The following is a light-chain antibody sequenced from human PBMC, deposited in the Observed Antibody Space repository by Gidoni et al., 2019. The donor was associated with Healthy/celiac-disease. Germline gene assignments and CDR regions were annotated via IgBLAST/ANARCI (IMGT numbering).Light chain of an antibody. V-gene: IGKV4-1*01. J-gene: IGKJ2*01. Sequence: DIVMTQSPDSLAVSLGERATINCKSSQSVLYSSNNKNYIAWYQQKPGQPPKLLIYWASIRESGVPDRFSGSGSGTDFTLTISSLHAEDVAVYYCQQYYSAPETFGQGTKLEIK. CDR1: QSVLYSSNNKNY. CDR3: QQYYSAPET. CDR2: WAS.